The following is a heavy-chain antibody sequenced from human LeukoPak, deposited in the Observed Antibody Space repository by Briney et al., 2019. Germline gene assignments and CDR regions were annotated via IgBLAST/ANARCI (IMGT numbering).Heavy chain of an antibody. Sequence: ASVKVSCKASGGTFSSYAISWVRQAPGQGLEWMGGIIPIFGTANYAQKFQGRVTITTDESTSTAYMELSSLRSEDTAVYYCASTSRQGQLGSYYYYYMDVWGKGTTVTVSS. D-gene: IGHD2-2*01. V-gene: IGHV1-69*05. CDR1: GGTFSSYA. CDR3: ASTSRQGQLGSYYYYYMDV. J-gene: IGHJ6*03. CDR2: IIPIFGTA.